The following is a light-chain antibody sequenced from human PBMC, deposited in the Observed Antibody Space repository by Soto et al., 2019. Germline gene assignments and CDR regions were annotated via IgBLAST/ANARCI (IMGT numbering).Light chain of an antibody. CDR1: SSDVGGYNY. CDR2: EVS. Sequence: QSVLTQPSSVSDSLGQAITISCTGTSSDVGGYNYVSWYQQHPGKAPKVIIYEVSNRPSGVSNRFFGSKSGNTASLTISGLQPEDEADYYCSSYTSISTCVFGTGTKVTVL. CDR3: SSYTSISTCV. J-gene: IGLJ1*01. V-gene: IGLV2-14*01.